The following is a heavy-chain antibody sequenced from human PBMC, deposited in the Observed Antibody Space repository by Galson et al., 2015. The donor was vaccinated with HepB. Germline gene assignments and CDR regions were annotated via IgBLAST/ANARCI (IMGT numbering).Heavy chain of an antibody. CDR1: GYTFTSYA. CDR3: ARGLAVAGTRVDY. V-gene: IGHV1-3*01. J-gene: IGHJ4*02. D-gene: IGHD6-19*01. CDR2: INAGNGNT. Sequence: SVKVSCKASGYTFTSYAMHWVRQAPGQRLEWMGWINAGNGNTKYSQKFQGRVTITRDTSASTAYMELSSLRSEDTAVYYCARGLAVAGTRVDYWGQGTLVTVSS.